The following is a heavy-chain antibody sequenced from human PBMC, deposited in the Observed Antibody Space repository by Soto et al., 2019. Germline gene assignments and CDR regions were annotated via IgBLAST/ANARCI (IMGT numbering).Heavy chain of an antibody. CDR2: IYYSGST. J-gene: IGHJ3*02. CDR3: ARYSVVVVVAAIDGFDI. V-gene: IGHV4-31*03. CDR1: GGSISSGGHY. D-gene: IGHD2-21*02. Sequence: QVQLQESGPGLVKPSQTLSLTCTVSGGSISSGGHYWSWIRQHPGKGPEWIGHIYYSGSTNYNPSRNTRVTITVDTSKTKFSLKLSSVTAADTAVYYCARYSVVVVVAAIDGFDIWGQGTMVTVSS.